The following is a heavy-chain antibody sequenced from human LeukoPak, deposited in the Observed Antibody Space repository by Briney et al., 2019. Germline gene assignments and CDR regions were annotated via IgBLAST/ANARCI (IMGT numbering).Heavy chain of an antibody. CDR3: ARGATFRGTYYMDV. Sequence: SETLSLTCIVSGGPFSTHYWSWSRQPPGKGLEWIGYNDYSGSTNYNPSLKSRVTISVDTSKNQFSLKLNSVTAADTAVYYCARGATFRGTYYMDVWGKGTTVTVSS. CDR1: GGPFSTHY. V-gene: IGHV4-59*11. CDR2: NDYSGST. D-gene: IGHD3-10*01. J-gene: IGHJ6*03.